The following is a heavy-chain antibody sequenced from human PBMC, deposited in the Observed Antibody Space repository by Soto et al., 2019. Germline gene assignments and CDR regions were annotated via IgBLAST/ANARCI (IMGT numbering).Heavy chain of an antibody. J-gene: IGHJ4*02. V-gene: IGHV4-34*01. CDR1: GGSFSGYY. CDR2: INHSGST. D-gene: IGHD1-20*01. Sequence: SETLSLTCAVYGGSFSGYYWSWIRQPPGKGLEWIGEINHSGSTNYNPSLKSRGTISVDTSKNQFSLKLSSVTAADTAVYYCARWVVTGTTTDPPDTSDYWGQGTLVTVSS. CDR3: ARWVVTGTTTDPPDTSDY.